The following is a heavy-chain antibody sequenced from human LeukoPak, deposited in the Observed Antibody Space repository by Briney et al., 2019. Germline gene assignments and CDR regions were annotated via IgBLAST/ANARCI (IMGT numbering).Heavy chain of an antibody. D-gene: IGHD1-26*01. Sequence: GGSLRLSCVGSGFRFSDYPMDWVPQAPGKGPEGVARIRDKTNGYTTEYAASVTNRFIISRDDSKNSLYFQLNSLKSEDTAVYYCARRGPDRALDYWGQGTMVTVSS. CDR1: GFRFSDYP. CDR2: IRDKTNGYTT. J-gene: IGHJ4*02. V-gene: IGHV3-72*01. CDR3: ARRGPDRALDY.